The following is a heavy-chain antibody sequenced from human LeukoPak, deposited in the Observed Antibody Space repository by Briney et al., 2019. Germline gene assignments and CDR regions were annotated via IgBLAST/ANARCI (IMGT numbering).Heavy chain of an antibody. CDR1: GGSISSSSYY. CDR2: IYYSGST. D-gene: IGHD3-16*01. V-gene: IGHV4-39*07. J-gene: IGHJ5*02. CDR3: ARLGAIRLDP. Sequence: SETLSLTCTVSGGSISSSSYYWGWIRQPPGKGLEWIGSIYYSGSTYYKPSRKSRVTISVDTSKNQFSLKLSSVTAADTAVYYCARLGAIRLDPWGQGTLVTVSS.